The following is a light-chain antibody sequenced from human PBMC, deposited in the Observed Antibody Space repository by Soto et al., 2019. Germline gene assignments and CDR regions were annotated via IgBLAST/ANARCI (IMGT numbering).Light chain of an antibody. Sequence: QSVLTQPPSASGTPGQTVTISCSGSSSNIGSNSVNWYQQLPGAAPSLRIDSDDQRPSGVPDRFSGSKSGTSASLAISGLQSADEADYFCAVWDETLIEGFGTGTKLTVL. CDR1: SSNIGSNS. V-gene: IGLV1-44*01. CDR3: AVWDETLIEG. J-gene: IGLJ1*01. CDR2: SDD.